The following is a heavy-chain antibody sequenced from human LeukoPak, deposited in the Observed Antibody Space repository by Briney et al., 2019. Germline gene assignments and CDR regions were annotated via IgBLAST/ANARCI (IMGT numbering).Heavy chain of an antibody. CDR2: INHSGST. CDR1: GGSFSGYY. Sequence: SETLSLTCAVYGGSFSGYYWSWVRQPPGKGLGWVGEINHSGSTNYNPSLKSRVTISVDTSKDQFSLKLSSVTAADTAVYYCARGLGYEGEVWFDHWGQGTLVTVSS. V-gene: IGHV4-34*01. D-gene: IGHD3-16*01. J-gene: IGHJ5*02. CDR3: ARGLGYEGEVWFDH.